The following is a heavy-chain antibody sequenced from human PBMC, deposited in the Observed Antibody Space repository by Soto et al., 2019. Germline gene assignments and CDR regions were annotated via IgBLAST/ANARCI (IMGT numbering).Heavy chain of an antibody. D-gene: IGHD6-19*01. J-gene: IGHJ1*01. CDR1: GFTFNSFF. CDR3: AKGVPGIAVAGTGYFQH. V-gene: IGHV3-23*01. CDR2: IDTSGGVT. Sequence: PGGSLRLSCTASGFTFNSFFMNWVRQDPGKGPEWVSGIDTSGGVTKYADSVKGRFTISRDNSKNTLYLQMNSLRAEDTAVYYCAKGVPGIAVAGTGYFQHWGQGTLVTVSS.